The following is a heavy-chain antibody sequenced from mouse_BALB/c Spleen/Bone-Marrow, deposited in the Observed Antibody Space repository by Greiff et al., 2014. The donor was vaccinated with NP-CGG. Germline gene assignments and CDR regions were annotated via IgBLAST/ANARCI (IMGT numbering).Heavy chain of an antibody. D-gene: IGHD1-2*01. Sequence: VQLQQSGAELVKPGASVKLSCTASGFNIKDTYMHWVKQRPEQGLEWIGRIDPANGNTKYDPKFQGKATITANSSSNTAYLQLSSLKTEDTAMYYCVRQNYGYSSFAMDYWGQGTSVTVAS. CDR1: GFNIKDTY. V-gene: IGHV14-3*02. CDR3: VRQNYGYSSFAMDY. J-gene: IGHJ4*01. CDR2: IDPANGNT.